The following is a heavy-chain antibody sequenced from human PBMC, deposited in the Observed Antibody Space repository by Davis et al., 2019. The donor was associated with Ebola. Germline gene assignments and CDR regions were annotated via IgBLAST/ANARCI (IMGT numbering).Heavy chain of an antibody. CDR2: ISSSGSTI. D-gene: IGHD6-13*01. CDR1: GSTFSSYE. Sequence: SLNISCAASGSTFSSYEMNWLRQAPGKGLEWVSYISSSGSTIYYADSVKGRFTISRDNAKNSLYLQMNSLRAEDTAVYYCASRISSSWAYFDNWGQGTLVTVSS. CDR3: ASRISSSWAYFDN. V-gene: IGHV3-48*03. J-gene: IGHJ4*02.